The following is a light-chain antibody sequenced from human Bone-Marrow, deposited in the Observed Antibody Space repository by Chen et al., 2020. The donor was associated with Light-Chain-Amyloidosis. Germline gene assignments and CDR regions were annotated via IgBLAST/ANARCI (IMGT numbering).Light chain of an antibody. J-gene: IGKJ4*01. Sequence: DIVMTQSPDSLAVSLGARATINCKSSQSVLNDSNNKNYLAWYQQKPGQPPKLLSSWASSRESGVPDRFSGGGYETDFTLTISSLQAEDVAVYYCQEYYTTPRLTFGGGTKVEI. V-gene: IGKV4-1*01. CDR3: QEYYTTPRLT. CDR2: WAS. CDR1: QSVLNDSNNKNY.